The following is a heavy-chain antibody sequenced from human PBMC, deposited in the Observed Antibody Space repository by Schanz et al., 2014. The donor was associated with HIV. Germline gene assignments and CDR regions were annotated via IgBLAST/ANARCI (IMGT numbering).Heavy chain of an antibody. CDR2: ISWNRGRL. J-gene: IGHJ6*02. D-gene: IGHD1-26*01. CDR3: AKGIMGATEYYYGMDV. Sequence: EVQLMESGGGLVQPGRSLRLSCAASGFSLEDYAMHWVRQAPGKGLEWVSGISWNRGRLGYGDAVKGRFTVSRDNANKYLYLQMNDLRVEDTAVYYCAKGIMGATEYYYGMDVWGQGTTVIVSS. V-gene: IGHV3-9*01. CDR1: GFSLEDYA.